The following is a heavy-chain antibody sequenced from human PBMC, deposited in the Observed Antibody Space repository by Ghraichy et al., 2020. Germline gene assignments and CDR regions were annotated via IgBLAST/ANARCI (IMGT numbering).Heavy chain of an antibody. J-gene: IGHJ5*02. CDR3: ARGVSSWNYGDWFDP. D-gene: IGHD1-7*01. V-gene: IGHV3-48*02. Sequence: GGSLRLSCAASGFTFSSYSMNWVRQAPGKGLEWVSYISSSSSTIYYADSVKGRFTISRDNAKNSLYLQMNSLRDEDTAVYYCARGVSSWNYGDWFDPWGQGTLVTVSS. CDR2: ISSSSSTI. CDR1: GFTFSSYS.